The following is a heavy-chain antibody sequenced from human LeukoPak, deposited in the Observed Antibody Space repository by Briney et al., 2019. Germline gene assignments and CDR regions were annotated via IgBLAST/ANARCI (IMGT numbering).Heavy chain of an antibody. CDR1: GFSLNTRGVA. Sequence: SGPTLVKPTQTLTLTCTFSGFSLNTRGVAVGWIRQPPGKALQWLALIYWNDDKRYSPSLKSRLTITKDTSKNQVVLTMTNMDPVDTSTYYCAHRSEIHYYNDLWYYWFDPWGPGTLVTVSS. V-gene: IGHV2-5*01. CDR2: IYWNDDK. CDR3: AHRSEIHYYNDLWYYWFDP. J-gene: IGHJ5*02. D-gene: IGHD3-22*01.